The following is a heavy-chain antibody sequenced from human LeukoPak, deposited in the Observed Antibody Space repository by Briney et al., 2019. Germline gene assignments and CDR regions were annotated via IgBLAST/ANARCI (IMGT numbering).Heavy chain of an antibody. V-gene: IGHV3-66*01. D-gene: IGHD6-13*01. CDR1: GFTVSSNY. Sequence: GSLRLSCAASGFTVSSNYMSWVRQAPGKGLEWVSVIYSGGRTYHADSVEGRFTISRDNSKNTLYLQMSSLRAEDTAVYYCARGWAGAGLDYWGLGTLVTVSS. CDR3: ARGWAGAGLDY. CDR2: IYSGGRT. J-gene: IGHJ4*02.